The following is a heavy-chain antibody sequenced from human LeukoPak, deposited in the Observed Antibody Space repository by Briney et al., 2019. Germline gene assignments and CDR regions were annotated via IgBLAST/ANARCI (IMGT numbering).Heavy chain of an antibody. CDR2: ISYDGSNK. D-gene: IGHD3-9*01. CDR1: GFTFSSYA. J-gene: IGHJ4*02. Sequence: GGSLRLSCAASGFTFSSYAMHWVRQAPGKGLEWVAVISYDGSNKYYADSVKGRFTISRDNSKNTLYLQMNSPRAEDTAVYYCARVDLSAYWGQGTLVTVSS. CDR3: ARVDLSAY. V-gene: IGHV3-30-3*01.